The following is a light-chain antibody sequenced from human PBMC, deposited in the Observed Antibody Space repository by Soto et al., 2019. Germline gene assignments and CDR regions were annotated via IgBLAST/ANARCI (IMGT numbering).Light chain of an antibody. CDR1: NSNIGTYDY. Sequence: QSPLTQPRSVSGSPGQSVTISCTGTNSNIGTYDYVSWYQQHPDRAPKLMISDVNKRPSGVPDRIAGSKSGNTASLTISGLQAEDAAEYFFCSSGGRYTYVFGTGTKVTVL. V-gene: IGLV2-11*01. CDR3: CSSGGRYTYV. CDR2: DVN. J-gene: IGLJ1*01.